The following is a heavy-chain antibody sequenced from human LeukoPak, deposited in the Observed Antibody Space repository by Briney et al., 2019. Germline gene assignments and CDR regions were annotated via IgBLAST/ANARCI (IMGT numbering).Heavy chain of an antibody. CDR3: ARYRILGEDAFDI. CDR2: IYYSGST. Sequence: GSLRLSCAASGFTFSSYWMSWVRQPPGKGLEWIGSIYYSGSTYYNPSLKSRVTISVDTSKNQFSLKLSSVTAADTAVYYCARYRILGEDAFDIWGQGTMVTVSS. J-gene: IGHJ3*02. D-gene: IGHD3-16*01. CDR1: GFTFSSYW. V-gene: IGHV4-39*07.